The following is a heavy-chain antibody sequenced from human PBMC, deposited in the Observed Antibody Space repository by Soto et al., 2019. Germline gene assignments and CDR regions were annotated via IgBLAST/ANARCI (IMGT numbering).Heavy chain of an antibody. CDR1: GYSFTSYW. CDR3: ARTESGYSYGFADV. Sequence: LXXSLKISFKGSGYSFTSYWISWVLQMPGKGLEWMGIIYPGDSDTRYSPSFQGQVTISADKSISTAYLQWSSLKDSDTAMYYCARTESGYSYGFADVWGQGTTVTVSS. V-gene: IGHV5-51*01. CDR2: IYPGDSDT. D-gene: IGHD5-18*01. J-gene: IGHJ6*02.